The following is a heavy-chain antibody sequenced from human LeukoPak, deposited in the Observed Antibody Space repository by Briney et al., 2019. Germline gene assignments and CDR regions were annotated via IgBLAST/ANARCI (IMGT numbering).Heavy chain of an antibody. D-gene: IGHD2-2*01. CDR2: IYYTGST. Sequence: SETLSLTCTASGGSIDSYYWSWIRQPPGKGLEWIEYIYYTGSTEYHPSLKSRVTISLDTSKNQFSLKLTSVTAADTAVYYCARVYQSAEYYFDYWGQGNLVSVSS. J-gene: IGHJ4*02. CDR1: GGSIDSYY. V-gene: IGHV4-59*01. CDR3: ARVYQSAEYYFDY.